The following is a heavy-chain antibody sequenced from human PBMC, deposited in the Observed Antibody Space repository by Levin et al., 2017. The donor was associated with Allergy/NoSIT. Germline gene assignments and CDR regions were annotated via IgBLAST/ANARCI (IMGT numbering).Heavy chain of an antibody. CDR3: AGGVGTTYRYTHGY. CDR2: IYYSGST. J-gene: IGHJ4*02. V-gene: IGHV4-59*01. D-gene: IGHD3-16*02. Sequence: SGGSLRLSCTVSGGSISSYYWSWIRQPPGKGLEWIGYIYYSGSTNYNPSLKSRVTISVDTSKDQVSLKLSSVTAADTAVYYCAGGVGTTYRYTHGYWGQGTLVTVSS. CDR1: GGSISSYY.